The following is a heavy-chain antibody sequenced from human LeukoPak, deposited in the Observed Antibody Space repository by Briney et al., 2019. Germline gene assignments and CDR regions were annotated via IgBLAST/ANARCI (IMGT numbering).Heavy chain of an antibody. CDR2: IYYSRST. V-gene: IGHV4-39*01. CDR3: ARTSAGWLQYS. Sequence: PSETLSLTCTVSGGSISSSSYYWGWIRQPPGKGLEWIGSIYYSRSTYYNPSLKSRVTISVDTSKNQFSLKLSSVTAADTAVYYCARTSAGWLQYSWGQGTLVTVSS. J-gene: IGHJ4*02. D-gene: IGHD5-24*01. CDR1: GGSISSSSYY.